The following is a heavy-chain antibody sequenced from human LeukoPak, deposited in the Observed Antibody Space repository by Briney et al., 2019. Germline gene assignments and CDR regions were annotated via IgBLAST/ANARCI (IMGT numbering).Heavy chain of an antibody. CDR3: AKGGKSTSGFDS. CDR2: MYSGGST. D-gene: IGHD2/OR15-2a*01. V-gene: IGHV3-66*01. CDR1: GFTVSSYY. Sequence: GGSLRLSCAASGFTVSSYYMTWVRQAPGKGLEWVSVMYSGGSTYYADSVKGRVAISRDNSQNTLYVQMNSLRAGDTAVYYCAKGGKSTSGFDSWGQGTLVTVSS. J-gene: IGHJ4*02.